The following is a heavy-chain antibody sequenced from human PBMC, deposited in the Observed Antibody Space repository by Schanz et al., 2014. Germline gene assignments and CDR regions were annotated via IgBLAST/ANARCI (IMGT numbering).Heavy chain of an antibody. CDR2: INPSGGST. CDR3: GMGFSRSDIDV. Sequence: QVQLLQSGAEVKKPGASMKVSCKASGYTFTTYYMLWVRQAPGQGLEWMGIINPSGGSTRYGQKFQGRITETADTSTSAVYLELSSLRSDDTAVYYCGMGFSRSDIDVWGQGTLITVSS. V-gene: IGHV1-46*03. D-gene: IGHD1-26*01. CDR1: GYTFTTYY. J-gene: IGHJ4*02.